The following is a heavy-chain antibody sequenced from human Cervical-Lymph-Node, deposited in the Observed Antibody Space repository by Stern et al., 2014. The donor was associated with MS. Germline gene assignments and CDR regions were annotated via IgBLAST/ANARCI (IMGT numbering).Heavy chain of an antibody. CDR3: ARGVVSNRAAATLHNLFDP. Sequence: QVQLVQSGAEVKKPGSSMNVSCKTSGGTFTSSYAITWMRQAPGQRPEWMGRIIPILGLANYAQKFQGRVTITADTSTSTTYMELSRLRSEDTAVYYCARGVVSNRAAATLHNLFDPWGQGTLVTVSS. V-gene: IGHV1-69*09. D-gene: IGHD2-15*01. CDR1: GGTFTSSYA. CDR2: IIPILGLA. J-gene: IGHJ5*02.